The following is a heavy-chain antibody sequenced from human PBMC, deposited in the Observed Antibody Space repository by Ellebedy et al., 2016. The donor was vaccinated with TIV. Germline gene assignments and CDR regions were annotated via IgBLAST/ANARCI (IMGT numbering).Heavy chain of an antibody. J-gene: IGHJ4*02. CDR1: GGSISSYY. CDR2: IYYSGST. Sequence: GSLRLXXTVSGGSISSYYWSWIRQPPGKGLEWIGYIYYSGSTNYNPSLKSRVTISVDTSKNQFSLKLSSVTAADTAVYYCASGNYYDSSGPTYFDYWGQGTLVTVSS. D-gene: IGHD3-22*01. V-gene: IGHV4-59*13. CDR3: ASGNYYDSSGPTYFDY.